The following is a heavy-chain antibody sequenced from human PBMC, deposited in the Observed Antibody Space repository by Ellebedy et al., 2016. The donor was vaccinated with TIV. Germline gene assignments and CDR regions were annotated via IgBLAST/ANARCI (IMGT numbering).Heavy chain of an antibody. J-gene: IGHJ4*02. V-gene: IGHV3-7*01. CDR1: GFTLKTYW. CDR2: IKQDGSVI. CDR3: ARAKSTGYDLMDF. Sequence: GESLKISCAASGFTLKTYWMTWVRQAPGKGLEWVATIKQDGSVIYYVDSVKGRFTISRDNAKNSLYLQMNSLRAEDTAVYYCARAKSTGYDLMDFWGLGTLVTVSS. D-gene: IGHD5-12*01.